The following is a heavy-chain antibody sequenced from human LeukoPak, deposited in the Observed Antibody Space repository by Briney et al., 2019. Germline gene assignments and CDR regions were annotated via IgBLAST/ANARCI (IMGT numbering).Heavy chain of an antibody. CDR1: GYTFTGYY. J-gene: IGHJ4*02. D-gene: IGHD1-26*01. Sequence: ASVKVSCKASGYTFTGYYMHWVRQAPGQGLEWMGWINPNSGGTNYAQKFQGRVTMTRDTSISTAYMELSRLRSDDTAVYYCARGSTWGSGSYLPDYWGQGTLVTASS. V-gene: IGHV1-2*02. CDR3: ARGSTWGSGSYLPDY. CDR2: INPNSGGT.